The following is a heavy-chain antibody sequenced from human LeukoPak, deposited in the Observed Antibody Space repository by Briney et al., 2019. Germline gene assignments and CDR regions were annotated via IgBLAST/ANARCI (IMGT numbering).Heavy chain of an antibody. CDR3: ARAPSEIGGYYPEYFRH. Sequence: GGSLRLSCAASGFTFSSYWMHWVRQAPGKGLVLVSRIKSDGSTRYADSVKGRFTISRDNAKNTVSLQMTSLRAEDTGVYYCARAPSEIGGYYPEYFRHWGQGTLVIVSS. CDR2: IKSDGST. V-gene: IGHV3-74*01. CDR1: GFTFSSYW. D-gene: IGHD3-22*01. J-gene: IGHJ1*01.